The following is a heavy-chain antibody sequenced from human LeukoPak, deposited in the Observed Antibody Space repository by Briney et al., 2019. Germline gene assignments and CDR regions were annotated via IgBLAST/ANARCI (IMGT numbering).Heavy chain of an antibody. CDR1: GFAFSSYE. CDR2: ISSSGSTI. J-gene: IGHJ6*03. D-gene: IGHD1-14*01. V-gene: IGHV3-48*03. CDR3: AKAMTGYYYYMDV. Sequence: GGSLRLSCAASGFAFSSYEMNWVRQAPGKGLEWVSYISSSGSTIYYADSVKGRFTISRDNAKNSLYLQMNSLRAEDTAAYYCAKAMTGYYYYMDVWGKGTTVTVSS.